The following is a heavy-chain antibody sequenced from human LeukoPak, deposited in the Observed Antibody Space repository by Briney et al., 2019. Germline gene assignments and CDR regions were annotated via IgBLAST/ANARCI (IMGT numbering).Heavy chain of an antibody. Sequence: SQTLSLTCTVSGGSISSGSYYWSWIRQHPGKGLEWIGYIYYSGSTYYNPSLKSRVTISVDTSKNQFSLKLSSVTAADTAVYYCARVVTSSTNWFDPWGQGTLVTVSS. CDR3: ARVVTSSTNWFDP. CDR2: IYYSGST. J-gene: IGHJ5*02. D-gene: IGHD4-11*01. V-gene: IGHV4-31*03. CDR1: GGSISSGSYY.